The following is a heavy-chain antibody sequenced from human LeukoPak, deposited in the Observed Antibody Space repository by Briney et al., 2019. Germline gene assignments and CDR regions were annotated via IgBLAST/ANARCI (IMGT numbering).Heavy chain of an antibody. V-gene: IGHV4-39*01. CDR1: GGSISSYY. J-gene: IGHJ4*02. CDR2: IYYSGST. Sequence: SETLSLTCTVPGGSISSYYWGWIRQPPGKGLEWIGSIYYSGSTYYNPSLKSRVTISVDTSKNQFSLKLSSVTAADTAVYYCARQLEQPTAPYFDYWGQGTLVTVSS. CDR3: ARQLEQPTAPYFDY. D-gene: IGHD6-13*01.